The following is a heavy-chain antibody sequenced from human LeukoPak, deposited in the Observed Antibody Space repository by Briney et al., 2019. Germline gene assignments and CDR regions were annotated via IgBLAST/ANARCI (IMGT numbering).Heavy chain of an antibody. CDR3: ARTRYFDWLFRFDY. D-gene: IGHD3-9*01. V-gene: IGHV4-59*01. J-gene: IGHJ4*02. CDR1: GGSISSYY. CDR2: IYYSGST. Sequence: SETLSLTCTVSGGSISSYYWSWIRQPPGKGLEWIGYIYYSGSTNYNPSLKSRVTISVDTSKNQFSLKLSFVTAADTAVYYCARTRYFDWLFRFDYWGQGTLVTVSS.